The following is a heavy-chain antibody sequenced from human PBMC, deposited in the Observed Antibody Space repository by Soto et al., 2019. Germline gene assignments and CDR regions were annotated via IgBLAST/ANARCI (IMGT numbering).Heavy chain of an antibody. CDR2: IVPIFGTA. J-gene: IGHJ4*02. Sequence: QVQLVQSGAEVKKPGSSVKVSCKASGGTFSSYAISWVRQAPGEGLEWMGGIVPIFGTANYAQKFQGRVTINADESTSTDYMELSSLRSEDTAVYYCARGIVGATPWDYWGQGTLVTVSS. CDR3: ARGIVGATPWDY. CDR1: GGTFSSYA. D-gene: IGHD1-26*01. V-gene: IGHV1-69*01.